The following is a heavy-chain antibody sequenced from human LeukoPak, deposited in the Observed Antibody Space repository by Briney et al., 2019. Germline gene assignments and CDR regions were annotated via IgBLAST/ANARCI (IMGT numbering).Heavy chain of an antibody. V-gene: IGHV4-39*07. CDR1: GGSISSSSYY. D-gene: IGHD2-2*01. Sequence: SETLSLTCTVSGGSISSSSYYWGWIRQPPGKGLEWIGSIYYSGSTYYNPSLKSRVTISVDTSKNQFSLKLSSVTAADTAVYYCARRAFGQLLFDYWGQGTLVTVSS. J-gene: IGHJ4*02. CDR2: IYYSGST. CDR3: ARRAFGQLLFDY.